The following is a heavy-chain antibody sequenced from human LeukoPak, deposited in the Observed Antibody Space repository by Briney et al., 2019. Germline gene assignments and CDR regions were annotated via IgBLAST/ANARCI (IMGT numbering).Heavy chain of an antibody. CDR2: TLHTGST. CDR3: ARDYGDYGY. CDR1: GFTFSTYSM. D-gene: IGHD4-17*01. J-gene: IGHJ4*02. V-gene: IGHV4-4*02. Sequence: RPGGSLRLSCAASGFTFSTYSMNWVRQAPGKGLEWIGETLHTGSTNYNPSLKSRVTISVDKSRNHFSLKLYSVTAADTAIYYCARDYGDYGYWGQGTLVTVSS.